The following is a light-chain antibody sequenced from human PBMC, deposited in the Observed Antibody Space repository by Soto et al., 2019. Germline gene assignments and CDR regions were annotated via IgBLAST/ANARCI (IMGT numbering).Light chain of an antibody. CDR3: QQYNNWPPWT. CDR2: GAS. CDR1: QSVSSSY. Sequence: EIVSTQSPGTLSLSPGERATLSCRAIQSVSSSYLAWYQQKPGQAPRLLIYGASTRATGIPARFSGSGSGTEFTLTISSLQSEDFAVYYCQQYNNWPPWTFGQGTKVDI. V-gene: IGKV3-15*01. J-gene: IGKJ1*01.